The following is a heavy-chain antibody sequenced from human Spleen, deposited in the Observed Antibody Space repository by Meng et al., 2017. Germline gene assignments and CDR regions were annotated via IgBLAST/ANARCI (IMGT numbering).Heavy chain of an antibody. Sequence: GESLKISCKAAGYSFTSYWIGWVRQMPGKGLEWMGIIYPGDSDTRYSPSVQGQVTISADKSISTAYLQWSSLKASDTAIYYCARRRDGYNYYFDYWGQGTLVTVSS. CDR1: GYSFTSYW. CDR2: IYPGDSDT. CDR3: ARRRDGYNYYFDY. D-gene: IGHD5-24*01. J-gene: IGHJ4*02. V-gene: IGHV5-51*01.